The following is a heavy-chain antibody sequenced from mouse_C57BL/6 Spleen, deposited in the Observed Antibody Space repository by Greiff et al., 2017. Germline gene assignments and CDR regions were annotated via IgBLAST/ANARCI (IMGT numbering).Heavy chain of an antibody. Sequence: VKLMESDAELVKPGASVKISCKVSGYTFTDHTIHWMKQRPEQGLEWIGYIYPRDGSTKYNEKFKGKATLTADKSSSTAYMQLNSLTSEDSAVYFCARKPAQARAWFAYWGQGTLVTVSA. CDR2: IYPRDGST. V-gene: IGHV1-78*01. CDR1: GYTFTDHT. J-gene: IGHJ3*01. CDR3: ARKPAQARAWFAY. D-gene: IGHD3-2*02.